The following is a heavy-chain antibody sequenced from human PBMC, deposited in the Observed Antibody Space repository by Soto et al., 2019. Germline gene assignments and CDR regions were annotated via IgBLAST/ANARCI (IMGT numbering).Heavy chain of an antibody. D-gene: IGHD1-26*01. CDR2: ISSSSSTI. CDR1: GFTFSSYS. V-gene: IGHV3-48*02. J-gene: IGHJ6*02. Sequence: EVQLVESGGGLVQPGGSLRLSCAASGFTFSSYSMNWVRQAPGKGLEWVSYISSSSSTIYYADSVKGRFTISRDNAKNALYLPMNSLRDEDTAVYYCARGGWALPPYYYYYGMDVWGQGTTVTVSS. CDR3: ARGGWALPPYYYYYGMDV.